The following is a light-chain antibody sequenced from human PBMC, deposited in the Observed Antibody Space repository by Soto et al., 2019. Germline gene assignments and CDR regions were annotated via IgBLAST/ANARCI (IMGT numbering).Light chain of an antibody. J-gene: IGKJ4*01. CDR2: VAS. CDR3: QQRNDWGS. CDR1: QSGGYQ. V-gene: IGKV3-11*01. Sequence: EVVLTQYPATLSLSPGERATLSGRASQSGGYQFACYQQKPGQSPRPLIYVASNRASGISARFSGSRSGTDFTLTIASLEPEDSAVYYCQQRNDWGSFGGGTRVEIK.